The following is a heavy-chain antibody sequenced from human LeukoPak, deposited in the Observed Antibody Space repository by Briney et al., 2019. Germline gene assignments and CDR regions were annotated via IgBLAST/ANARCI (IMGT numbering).Heavy chain of an antibody. Sequence: SVKLSCNSSGGTFSSYYIRCVRQPPGQGREWMGRIIHLLGIANYAQKFQGRVTVTADKSTSTLYMELSGLSSEDTAVYCCAREGRMATSDSGKWFYPWGQRTLVTVSS. V-gene: IGHV1-69*04. CDR2: IIHLLGIA. CDR1: GGTFSSYY. J-gene: IGHJ5*02. D-gene: IGHD5-12*01. CDR3: AREGRMATSDSGKWFYP.